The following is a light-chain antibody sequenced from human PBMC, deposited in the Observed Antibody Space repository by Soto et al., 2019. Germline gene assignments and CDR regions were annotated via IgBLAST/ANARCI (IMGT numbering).Light chain of an antibody. Sequence: QSVLTQPASVSGSPGQSITISCTGTGSDVGGYDYVSWYQHHPGKAPKVMIYEVTNRPSGVSNRFSGSKSGNTASLTISGLLAEGEADYYCSSYTSSSTYVFGTGTKSPS. CDR3: SSYTSSSTYV. CDR1: GSDVGGYDY. V-gene: IGLV2-14*01. CDR2: EVT. J-gene: IGLJ1*01.